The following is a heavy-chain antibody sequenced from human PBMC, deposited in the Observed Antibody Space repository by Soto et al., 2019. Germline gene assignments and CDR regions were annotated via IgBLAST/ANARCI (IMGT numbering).Heavy chain of an antibody. Sequence: PGGSLRLSCAASGFIFNTFGMNWVRQAPGKGLERVSTITRSGDIYYTDSVRGRFTISRDNAKNTLYLQMNSLRAEDTAVYYCARDGDYGSGSYHWFDPWGQGTLVTVSS. J-gene: IGHJ5*02. D-gene: IGHD3-10*01. CDR2: ITRSGDI. CDR3: ARDGDYGSGSYHWFDP. V-gene: IGHV3-21*06. CDR1: GFIFNTFG.